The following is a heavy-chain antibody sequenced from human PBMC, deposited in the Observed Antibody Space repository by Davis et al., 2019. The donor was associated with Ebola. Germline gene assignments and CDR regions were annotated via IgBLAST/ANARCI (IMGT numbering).Heavy chain of an antibody. CDR2: INHSGST. Sequence: SETLSLTCAVYGGSFSGYYWSWIRQPPGKGLEWIGEINHSGSTNYNPSLKSRVTISVDTSKNQFSLKLSSVTAADTAVYYCAREHDYGDFFDYWGQGTLVTVSS. V-gene: IGHV4-34*01. CDR3: AREHDYGDFFDY. CDR1: GGSFSGYY. D-gene: IGHD4-17*01. J-gene: IGHJ4*02.